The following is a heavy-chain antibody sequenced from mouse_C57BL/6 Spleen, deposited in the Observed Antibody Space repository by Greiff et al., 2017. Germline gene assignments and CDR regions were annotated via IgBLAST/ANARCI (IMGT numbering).Heavy chain of an antibody. CDR1: GFTFSDYG. Sequence: EVKLMESGGGLVKPGGSLKLSCAASGFTFSDYGMHWVRQAPEKGLEWVAYISSGSSTIYYADTVKGRFTISRDNAKNTLFLQMTSLRSEDTAMYYCARRITTVVEEYYAMDYWGQGTSVAVSS. CDR3: ARRITTVVEEYYAMDY. D-gene: IGHD1-1*01. V-gene: IGHV5-17*01. J-gene: IGHJ4*01. CDR2: ISSGSSTI.